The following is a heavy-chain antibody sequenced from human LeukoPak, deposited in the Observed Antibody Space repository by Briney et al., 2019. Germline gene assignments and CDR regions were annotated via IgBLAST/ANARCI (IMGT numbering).Heavy chain of an antibody. V-gene: IGHV3-23*01. J-gene: IGHJ4*02. CDR3: AKFKYDFWSGYYFDY. CDR2: ISGSGGST. Sequence: GGSPRLYCAASGFTFSSYAMSWVRQAPGKGLEWVSAISGSGGSTYYADSVKGRFTISRDNSKNTLYLQMNSLRAEDTAVYYCAKFKYDFWSGYYFDYWGQGTLVTVSS. CDR1: GFTFSSYA. D-gene: IGHD3-3*01.